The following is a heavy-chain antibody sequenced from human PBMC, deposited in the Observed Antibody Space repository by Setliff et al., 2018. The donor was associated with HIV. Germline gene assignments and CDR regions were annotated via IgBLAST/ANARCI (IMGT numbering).Heavy chain of an antibody. J-gene: IGHJ4*01. CDR1: GGSISSSSYY. D-gene: IGHD1-26*01. CDR2: IYYSGNT. Sequence: SETLSLTCTVSGGSISSSSYYWGWIRQPPGKGLEWIGTIYYSGNTYYNPSLKSRGTISVDTSKNQISLKLSSVTAADTAVYYCSSHLPPYSGNFDYWGHGTLVTVSS. V-gene: IGHV4-39*01. CDR3: SSHLPPYSGNFDY.